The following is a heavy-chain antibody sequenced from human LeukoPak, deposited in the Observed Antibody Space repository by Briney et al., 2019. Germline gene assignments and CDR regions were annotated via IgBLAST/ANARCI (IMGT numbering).Heavy chain of an antibody. CDR1: GGSISSYY. J-gene: IGHJ5*02. V-gene: IGHV4-59*01. CDR2: ISYSGST. D-gene: IGHD2-2*01. Sequence: SETLSLTCTVSGGSISSYYWSWIRQPPGKGLEWIGYISYSGSTNYNPSLKSRVTISVDTSKNQFSLKLSSVTAADTAVYYCARDASLYCSSTSCYNWSDPWGQGTLVTVSS. CDR3: ARDASLYCSSTSCYNWSDP.